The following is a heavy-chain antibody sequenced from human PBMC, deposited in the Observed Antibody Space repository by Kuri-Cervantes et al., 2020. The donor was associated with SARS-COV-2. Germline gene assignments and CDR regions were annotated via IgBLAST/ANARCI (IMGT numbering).Heavy chain of an antibody. Sequence: SETLSLTCAVSGGSISSSNWWSWVRQPPGKGLEWIGEIYHSGSTNYNPSLKSRVTISVDTSKNQFSLQLNSVTPEDTAVYYCARDQGGSSWRPFDYWDQGTLVTV. D-gene: IGHD6-13*01. J-gene: IGHJ4*02. CDR3: ARDQGGSSWRPFDY. CDR1: GGSISSSNW. V-gene: IGHV4-4*02. CDR2: IYHSGST.